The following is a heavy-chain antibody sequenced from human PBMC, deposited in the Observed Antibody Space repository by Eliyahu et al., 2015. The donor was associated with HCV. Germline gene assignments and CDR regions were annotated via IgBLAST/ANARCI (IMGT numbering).Heavy chain of an antibody. CDR1: GXSISSYY. CDR3: ASGGGGIAVAGTGGWFDP. CDR2: IYYSGGT. V-gene: IGHV4-59*01. J-gene: IGHJ5*02. D-gene: IGHD6-19*01. Sequence: QVQLQESGPGLVKPSETLSLTCTXPGXSISSYYWXWXRQPPGKGXEWIAYIYYSGGTNYNPSLKSRVTISVDTSKNQFSLKLSSVTAADTAVYYXASGGGGIAVAGTGGWFDPWGQGTLVTVSS.